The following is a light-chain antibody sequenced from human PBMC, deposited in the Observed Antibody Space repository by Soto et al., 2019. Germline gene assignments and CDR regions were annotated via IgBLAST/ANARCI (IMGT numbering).Light chain of an antibody. CDR1: QSVSSN. CDR3: QQYNNWPFT. Sequence: EIAMTQSQATLSVSPGERATLSCRASQSVSSNLAWYQQKPGQAPRLLIYGASTRATGLPARFSGSGSGTEFTLTISSLQSEDFAVYYCQQYNNWPFTFGPGTKVDIK. J-gene: IGKJ3*01. CDR2: GAS. V-gene: IGKV3-15*01.